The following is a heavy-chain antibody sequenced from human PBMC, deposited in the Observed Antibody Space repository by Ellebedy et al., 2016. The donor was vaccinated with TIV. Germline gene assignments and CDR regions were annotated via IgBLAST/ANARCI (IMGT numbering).Heavy chain of an antibody. J-gene: IGHJ4*02. D-gene: IGHD6-19*01. V-gene: IGHV1-18*04. Sequence: ASVKVSCKASGYTFTNYGISWVRQAPGQGLEWMGWLSPYNGNTNYAQKLQGRVTMTTDTSTTTVYMELRSLRSDDTAVYYCARHEGQWLPGDYWGQGTLVTVSS. CDR2: LSPYNGNT. CDR1: GYTFTNYG. CDR3: ARHEGQWLPGDY.